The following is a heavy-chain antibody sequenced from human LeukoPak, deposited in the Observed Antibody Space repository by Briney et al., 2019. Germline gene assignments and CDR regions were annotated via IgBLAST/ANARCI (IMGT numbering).Heavy chain of an antibody. CDR2: IYYSGST. Sequence: SETLSLTCTVSGGSISSSSYYWGWIRQPPGKGLEWIGSIYYSGSTYYNPSLKSRVTISVDTSKNQFSLKLSSVTAADTAVYYCAGLVEYDSSGYYYWGQGTLVTVSS. D-gene: IGHD3-22*01. J-gene: IGHJ4*02. V-gene: IGHV4-39*07. CDR1: GGSISSSSYY. CDR3: AGLVEYDSSGYYY.